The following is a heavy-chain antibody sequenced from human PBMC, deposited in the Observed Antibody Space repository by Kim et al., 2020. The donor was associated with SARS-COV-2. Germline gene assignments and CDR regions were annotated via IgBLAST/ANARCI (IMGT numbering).Heavy chain of an antibody. V-gene: IGHV4-31*03. D-gene: IGHD3-22*01. CDR3: AREPRYYDSSGYSAPTDYYGMDV. CDR2: IYYSGST. Sequence: SETLSLTCTVSGGSISSGGYYWSWIRQHPGKGLEWIGYIYYSGSTYYNPSLKSRVTISVDTSKNQFSLKLSSVTAADTAVYYCAREPRYYDSSGYSAPTDYYGMDVWGQGTTVTVSS. J-gene: IGHJ6*02. CDR1: GGSISSGGYY.